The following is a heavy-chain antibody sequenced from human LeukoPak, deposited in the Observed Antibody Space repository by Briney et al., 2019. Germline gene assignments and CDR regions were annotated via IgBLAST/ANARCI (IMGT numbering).Heavy chain of an antibody. J-gene: IGHJ6*03. CDR3: ARDPYSGSYGNYYYYFMDV. V-gene: IGHV3-11*04. D-gene: IGHD1-26*01. CDR1: GLSLSDYY. Sequence: PGGSLRLSCAASGLSLSDYYISWIRQAPGKGLQWISYISSSGDTMYYADSVKGRFTISRDNAKNSLYLQMNSLRAEDTAVYYCARDPYSGSYGNYYYYFMDVWGKGTTVTISS. CDR2: ISSSGDTM.